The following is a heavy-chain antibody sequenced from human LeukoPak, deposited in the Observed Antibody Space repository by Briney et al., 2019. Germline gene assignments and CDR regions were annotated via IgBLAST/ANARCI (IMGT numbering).Heavy chain of an antibody. D-gene: IGHD2-2*01. CDR3: TSYCTGTACYVSERFDP. V-gene: IGHV3-74*01. Sequence: PGGSLILSCAASGFTFSNFWMNWVRQAPGKGLVWVSHINSSGTNTDYADSVKGRFTISRDNSKNTLYLQMSSLRAEDTAVYYCTSYCTGTACYVSERFDPWGQGTLVTVSS. CDR1: GFTFSNFW. CDR2: INSSGTNT. J-gene: IGHJ5*02.